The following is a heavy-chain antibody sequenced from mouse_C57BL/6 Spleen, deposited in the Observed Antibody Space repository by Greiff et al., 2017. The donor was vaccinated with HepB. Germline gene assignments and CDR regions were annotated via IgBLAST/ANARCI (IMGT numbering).Heavy chain of an antibody. CDR1: GFNIKDDY. Sequence: EVQLQQSGAELVRPGASVKLSCTASGFNIKDDYMHWVKQRPEQGLEWIGWIDPENGDTEYASKFQGKATITADTSSNTAYLQLSSLTSEDTAVYHCTEGDRYWYFDVWGTGTTVTVSS. V-gene: IGHV14-4*01. D-gene: IGHD3-3*01. CDR2: IDPENGDT. CDR3: TEGDRYWYFDV. J-gene: IGHJ1*03.